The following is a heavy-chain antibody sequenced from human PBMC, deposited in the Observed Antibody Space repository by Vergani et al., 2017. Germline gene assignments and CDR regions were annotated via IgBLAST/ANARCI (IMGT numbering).Heavy chain of an antibody. CDR2: IYYSGST. CDR3: ARGGIRLWWDAIDY. V-gene: IGHV4-59*01. CDR1: GGSISSYY. J-gene: IGHJ4*02. Sequence: QVQLQESGPGLVKPSETLSLTCTVSGGSISSYYWSWIRQPPGKGLEWIGYIYYSGSTNYNPSLKSRVTISVDTSKNQFSLKLSSVTAADTAVYYFARGGIRLWWDAIDYWGQGTMVTVSS. D-gene: IGHD5-18*01.